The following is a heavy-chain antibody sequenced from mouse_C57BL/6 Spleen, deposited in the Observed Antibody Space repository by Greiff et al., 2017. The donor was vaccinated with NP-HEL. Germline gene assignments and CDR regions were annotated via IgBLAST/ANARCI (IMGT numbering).Heavy chain of an antibody. CDR2: IYPGSGNT. CDR1: GYTFTDYY. CDR3: ISNWDVEFAY. Sequence: VQLQQSGAELVRPGASVKLSCKASGYTFTDYYINWVKQRPGQGLEWIARIYPGSGNTYYNEKFKGKATLTAEKSSSTAYMQLSSLTSEDSAVYFCISNWDVEFAYWGQGTLATVSA. J-gene: IGHJ3*01. V-gene: IGHV1-76*01. D-gene: IGHD4-1*01.